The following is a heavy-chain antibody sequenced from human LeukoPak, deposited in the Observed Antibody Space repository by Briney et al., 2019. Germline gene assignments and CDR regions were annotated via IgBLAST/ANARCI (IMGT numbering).Heavy chain of an antibody. CDR3: VRHLYPRHRIAVAGTLSWFDP. Sequence: PSGTLSLTCTVSGGSISSSSYYWGWIRQPPGKGLEWIGSIYYSGSTYYNPSLKSRVTISVDTSKNQFSLKLSSVTAADTAVYYCVRHLYPRHRIAVAGTLSWFDPWGQGTLVTVSS. J-gene: IGHJ5*02. CDR2: IYYSGST. V-gene: IGHV4-39*01. CDR1: GGSISSSSYY. D-gene: IGHD6-19*01.